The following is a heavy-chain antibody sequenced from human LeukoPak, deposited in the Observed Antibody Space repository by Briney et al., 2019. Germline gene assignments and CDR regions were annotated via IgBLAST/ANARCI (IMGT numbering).Heavy chain of an antibody. J-gene: IGHJ4*02. CDR3: AKDSAGDYYGSGGKGFDY. D-gene: IGHD3-10*01. Sequence: PGGSLRLSCAASGFTFSSYGMHWVRQAPGKGLEGVAVISYDGSNKYYADSVEGRFTISRDNSKNTLYLQMNSLRAEDTAVYYCAKDSAGDYYGSGGKGFDYWGQGTLVTVSS. V-gene: IGHV3-30*18. CDR2: ISYDGSNK. CDR1: GFTFSSYG.